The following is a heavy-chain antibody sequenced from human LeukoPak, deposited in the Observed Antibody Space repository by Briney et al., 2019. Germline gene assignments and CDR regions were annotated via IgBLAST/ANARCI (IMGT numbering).Heavy chain of an antibody. D-gene: IGHD5-12*01. J-gene: IGHJ4*02. Sequence: GGSLRLSCAASGFTFSSYAMSWVRQAPGKGLEWVSGVSGSGSSTYYADSVKGRFTISRDNSKNTLYLQMNSLRAEDTAVYYCAKDLDIVTTIIGNWGQGTLVTVSS. CDR2: VSGSGSST. V-gene: IGHV3-23*01. CDR3: AKDLDIVTTIIGN. CDR1: GFTFSSYA.